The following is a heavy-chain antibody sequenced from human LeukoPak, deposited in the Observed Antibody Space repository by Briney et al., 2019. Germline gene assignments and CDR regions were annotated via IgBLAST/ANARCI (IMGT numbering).Heavy chain of an antibody. CDR2: IKQDGSEN. CDR1: GFTFSSYW. CDR3: ARDRHSGYSDY. Sequence: PGGSLRLSCAASGFTFSSYWMSWVRQAPGKGLEWVANIKQDGSENYYVDSVKGRFTISRDNAKNSLYLQMNSLRAEDTAVYYCARDRHSGYSDYWGQGTLVTVSS. J-gene: IGHJ4*02. V-gene: IGHV3-7*01. D-gene: IGHD5-12*01.